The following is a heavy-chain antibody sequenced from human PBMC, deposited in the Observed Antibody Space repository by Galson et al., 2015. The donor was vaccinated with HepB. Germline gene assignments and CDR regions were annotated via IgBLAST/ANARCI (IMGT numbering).Heavy chain of an antibody. D-gene: IGHD2-2*02. Sequence: SVKVSCKASGGTFSSYAISWVRQAPGQGLEWMGRIIPILGIANYAQKFQGRVTITADESTSTAYMELSSLRSEDTAVYYCARAAWDIVVVPAAIRTTDGYYYYGMDVWGQGTTVTVSS. CDR2: IIPILGIA. CDR3: ARAAWDIVVVPAAIRTTDGYYYYGMDV. V-gene: IGHV1-69*04. J-gene: IGHJ6*02. CDR1: GGTFSSYA.